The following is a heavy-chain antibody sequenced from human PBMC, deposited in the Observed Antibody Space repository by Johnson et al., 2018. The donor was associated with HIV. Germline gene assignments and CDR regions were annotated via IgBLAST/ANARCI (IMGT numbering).Heavy chain of an antibody. CDR3: ARDPIAFRNYYGSGSAFDI. D-gene: IGHD3-10*01. CDR2: ISYDGSNK. J-gene: IGHJ3*02. V-gene: IGHV3-30-3*01. CDR1: GFTFSSYA. Sequence: VQLVESGGGVVQAGRSLRLSCAASGFTFSSYAMHWVRQAPGKGLEWVAIISYDGSNKYYADSVKGRFTISRDNSKNTLYLQMNSLRVEDTAVYYCARDPIAFRNYYGSGSAFDIWGQGTMVTVSS.